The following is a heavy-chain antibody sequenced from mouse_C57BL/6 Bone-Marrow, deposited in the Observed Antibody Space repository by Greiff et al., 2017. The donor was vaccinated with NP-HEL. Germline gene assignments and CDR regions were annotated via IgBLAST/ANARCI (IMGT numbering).Heavy chain of an antibody. V-gene: IGHV8-12*01. D-gene: IGHD1-1*01. J-gene: IGHJ4*01. CDR1: GFSLSTSGMG. CDR3: ARRGYGSSYYAMDY. CDR2: IYWDDDK. Sequence: QVTLKVSGPGILQSSQTLSLTCSFSGFSLSTSGMGVSWIRQPSGKGLEWLAHIYWDDDKRYNPSLKSRLTISKDTSRNQVFLKITSVDTADTATYYCARRGYGSSYYAMDYWGQGTSVTVSS.